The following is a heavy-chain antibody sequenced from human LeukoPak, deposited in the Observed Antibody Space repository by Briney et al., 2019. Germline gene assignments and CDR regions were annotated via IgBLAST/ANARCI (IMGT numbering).Heavy chain of an antibody. Sequence: SETLSLTCTVSGGSISSGGYYWGWIRQPPGKGLEWIGSIYYSGYTYDSPSLKSRVTTSVDTSKNQFSLKLSSVTAADTAMYYCARTVAGKLVFDDWGQGALVTVS. J-gene: IGHJ4*02. CDR3: ARTVAGKLVFDD. CDR2: IYYSGYT. V-gene: IGHV4-39*07. CDR1: GGSISSGGYY. D-gene: IGHD6-19*01.